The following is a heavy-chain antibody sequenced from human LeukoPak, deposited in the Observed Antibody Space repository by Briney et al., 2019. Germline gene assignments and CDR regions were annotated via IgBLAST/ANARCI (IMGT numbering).Heavy chain of an antibody. D-gene: IGHD2-2*01. CDR1: GFTFNSYA. Sequence: GGSLRLSCAASGFTFNSYAMNWVRQAPGKGLEWVSGISGSGGSTYYADSVKGRFTISRDNAKNTLYLQMNSLRAEDTAVYYCARWGPYCSSTSCYGLGYWGQGTLVTVSS. CDR2: ISGSGGST. J-gene: IGHJ4*02. V-gene: IGHV3-23*01. CDR3: ARWGPYCSSTSCYGLGY.